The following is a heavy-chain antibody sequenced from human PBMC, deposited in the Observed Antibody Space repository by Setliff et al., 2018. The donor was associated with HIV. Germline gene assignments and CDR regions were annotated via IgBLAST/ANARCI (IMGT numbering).Heavy chain of an antibody. V-gene: IGHV7-4-1*02. Sequence: ASVKVSCKTPGYNFENYAINWVRQAPGQGLEWMGWINANSGSPTYAQAFTGRFFFSVDTAVATAYLQINNLKTEDTAVYFCARGLYGDYGGDLNWLDPWGHGTLVTVSS. CDR1: GYNFENYA. CDR2: INANSGSP. D-gene: IGHD4-17*01. J-gene: IGHJ5*02. CDR3: ARGLYGDYGGDLNWLDP.